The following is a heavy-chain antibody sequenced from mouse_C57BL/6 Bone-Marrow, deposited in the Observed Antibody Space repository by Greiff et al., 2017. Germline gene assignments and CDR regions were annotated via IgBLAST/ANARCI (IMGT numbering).Heavy chain of an antibody. CDR3: TTYGSSFAWFAY. D-gene: IGHD1-1*01. CDR2: IDPENGDT. CDR1: GFNIKDDY. J-gene: IGHJ3*01. Sequence: EVHLVESGAELVRPGASVKLSCTASGFNIKDDYMHWVKQRPEQGLEWIGWIDPENGDTEYASKFQGKATITADTSSNTAYLQLSSLTSEDTAVYYCTTYGSSFAWFAYWGQGTLVTVSA. V-gene: IGHV14-4*01.